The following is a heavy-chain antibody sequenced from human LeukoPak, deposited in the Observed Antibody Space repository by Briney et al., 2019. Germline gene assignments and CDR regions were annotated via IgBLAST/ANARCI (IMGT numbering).Heavy chain of an antibody. J-gene: IGHJ4*02. CDR1: GFTFSSYW. V-gene: IGHV3-7*03. D-gene: IGHD5-12*01. CDR3: AKDAGLRGYSGYDTYYFDY. CDR2: IKQDGSEK. Sequence: GGSLRLSCAASGFTFSSYWMSWVRQAPGKGLEWVANIKQDGSEKYYVDSVKGRFTISRDNAKNSLYLQMNSLRAEDTALYYCAKDAGLRGYSGYDTYYFDYWGQGTLVTVSS.